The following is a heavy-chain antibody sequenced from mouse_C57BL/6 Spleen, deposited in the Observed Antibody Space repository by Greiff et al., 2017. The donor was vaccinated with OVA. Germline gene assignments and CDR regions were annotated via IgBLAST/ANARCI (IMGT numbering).Heavy chain of an antibody. CDR1: GFAFSSSW. CDR3: ARDGNSYDMDY. CDR2: IYPGDGDT. Sequence: VQLQQSGPELVKPGASVKISCTASGFAFSSSWMNWVKQRPGKGLEWIGRIYPGDGDTNYTGKFKGKATLTAEKSSSTTYMQLSRLTSEDSAIYFCARDGNSYDMDYWGQGTSVTVSS. D-gene: IGHD2-1*01. V-gene: IGHV1-82*01. J-gene: IGHJ4*01.